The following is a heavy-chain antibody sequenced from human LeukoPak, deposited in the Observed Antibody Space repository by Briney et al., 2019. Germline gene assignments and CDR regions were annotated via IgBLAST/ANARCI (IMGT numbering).Heavy chain of an antibody. CDR2: ISGSSDYI. CDR3: ARDPGGTAALTFDY. V-gene: IGHV3-21*01. Sequence: PGGFLRLSCAASGFTFNTYSMNWVRQAPGKGLEWVSSISGSSDYIYYADSVKGRFTISRDNAKNSLYLQMNSLRAEDTAVYYCARDPGGTAALTFDYWGQGTLVTVSS. J-gene: IGHJ4*02. D-gene: IGHD6-13*01. CDR1: GFTFNTYS.